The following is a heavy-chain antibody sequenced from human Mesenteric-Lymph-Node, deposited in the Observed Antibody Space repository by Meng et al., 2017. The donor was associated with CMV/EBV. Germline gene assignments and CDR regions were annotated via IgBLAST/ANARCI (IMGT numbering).Heavy chain of an antibody. J-gene: IGHJ4*02. V-gene: IGHV3-23*01. D-gene: IGHD2-2*01. Sequence: GGSLRLSCAASGFTFSSYAMSWVRQAPGKGLEWVSGISGSGGRTYYADSVKGRFTISRDNAKNTLYLQMNSLRAEDTAVYYCARDQARAVVVPAAPDYWGQGTLVTVSS. CDR2: ISGSGGRT. CDR3: ARDQARAVVVPAAPDY. CDR1: GFTFSSYA.